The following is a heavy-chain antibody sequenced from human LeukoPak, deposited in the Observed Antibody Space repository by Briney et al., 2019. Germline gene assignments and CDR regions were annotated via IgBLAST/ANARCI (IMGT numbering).Heavy chain of an antibody. J-gene: IGHJ4*02. CDR2: MYNSVSI. Sequence: SETLSLTCVVSGYSIRNGDYWGWIRQSPGKGLEWIASMYNSVSIHYNPSLKSRVTILVDTSKDEFSLKMRSVTAADTAVYYCARNGSSGFFDYWGQGTLATVSS. CDR3: ARNGSSGFFDY. CDR1: GYSIRNGDY. V-gene: IGHV4-38-2*01. D-gene: IGHD6-6*01.